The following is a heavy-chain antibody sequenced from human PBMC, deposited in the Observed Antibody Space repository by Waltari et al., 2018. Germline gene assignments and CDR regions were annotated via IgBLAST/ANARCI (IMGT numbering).Heavy chain of an antibody. J-gene: IGHJ4*02. Sequence: EVQLVESGGGLVKPGGSLRLSWGASGLSSSSYSMNWVRQAPGKGLEWVSSISSSTTYIHYADSVKGRFTISRDNAKNSLYLQMNSLRVEDTAVYYCVSGGWGFYFDYWGQGTVVTVSS. D-gene: IGHD7-27*01. CDR3: VSGGWGFYFDY. V-gene: IGHV3-21*01. CDR2: ISSSTTYI. CDR1: GLSSSSYS.